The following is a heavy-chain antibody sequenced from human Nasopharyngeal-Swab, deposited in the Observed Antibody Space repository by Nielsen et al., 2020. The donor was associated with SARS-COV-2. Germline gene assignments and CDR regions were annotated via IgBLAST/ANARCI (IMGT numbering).Heavy chain of an antibody. CDR3: AKVRSSYRKHLDY. V-gene: IGHV3-43*02. CDR2: ISGDGGST. CDR1: GFTFDDYA. Sequence: GESLQISCAASGFTFDDYAMHWVRQAPGKGLEWVSLISGDGGSTYYADSVKGRFTISRDNSKNSLYLQMNSLRTEGTALYYCAKVRSSYRKHLDYWGQGTLVTVSS. D-gene: IGHD3-16*02. J-gene: IGHJ4*02.